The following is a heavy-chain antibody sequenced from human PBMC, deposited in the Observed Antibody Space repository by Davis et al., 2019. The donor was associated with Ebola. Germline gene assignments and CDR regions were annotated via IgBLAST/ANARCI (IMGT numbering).Heavy chain of an antibody. CDR2: ISSSSSYI. V-gene: IGHV3-21*01. J-gene: IGHJ4*02. Sequence: LSLTCAASGFTFSSYSMNWVRQAPGKGLEWVSSISSSSSYIYYADSVKGRFTISRDNAKNSLYLQMNSLRAEDTAVYYCARERGRYFDYWGQGTLVTVSS. D-gene: IGHD1-26*01. CDR1: GFTFSSYS. CDR3: ARERGRYFDY.